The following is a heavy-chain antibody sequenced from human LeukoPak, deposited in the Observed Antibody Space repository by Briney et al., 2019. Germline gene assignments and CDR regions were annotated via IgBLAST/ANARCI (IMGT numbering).Heavy chain of an antibody. Sequence: ASVKVSCKASGYTFTGYYMHWVRQAPGQGLEWMGWINPNSGGTNYAQKFQGRVTMTRDTSISTAYMELSRLRSDDTAVYYCARFHCGGDCSDDFDIWGQGTMVTVSS. D-gene: IGHD2-21*02. CDR3: ARFHCGGDCSDDFDI. CDR2: INPNSGGT. V-gene: IGHV1-2*02. J-gene: IGHJ3*02. CDR1: GYTFTGYY.